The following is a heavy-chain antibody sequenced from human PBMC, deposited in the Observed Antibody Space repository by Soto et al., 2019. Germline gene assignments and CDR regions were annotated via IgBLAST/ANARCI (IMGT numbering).Heavy chain of an antibody. CDR2: ISGGGVNT. V-gene: IGHV3-23*01. CDR1: GLSFSNYA. J-gene: IGHJ2*01. CDR3: AARARSSDWNFDL. D-gene: IGHD6-6*01. Sequence: EVQLLESGGGLVQPGGSLRVSCAASGLSFSNYAMSWVRQAPGKGLECVSVISGGGVNTYYADSVKGRFTISRDNSKNTVYLQMNSLRAEDTAVYYCAARARSSDWNFDLWGRGTLVTVSS.